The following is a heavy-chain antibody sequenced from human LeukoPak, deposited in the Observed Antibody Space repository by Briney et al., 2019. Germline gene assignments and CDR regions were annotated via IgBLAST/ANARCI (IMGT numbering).Heavy chain of an antibody. CDR2: ISYDGSNK. J-gene: IGHJ4*02. D-gene: IGHD3-16*01. V-gene: IGHV3-30*04. CDR3: LSSEGGSLDY. CDR1: GFTFSSYA. Sequence: GGSLRLSCAASGFTFSSYAMHWVRQAPGKGLEWVAVISYDGSNKYYAGSVKGRFTISRDNSKNTLYLQMNSLRAEDTAVYYCLSSEGGSLDYWGQGTLVTVSS.